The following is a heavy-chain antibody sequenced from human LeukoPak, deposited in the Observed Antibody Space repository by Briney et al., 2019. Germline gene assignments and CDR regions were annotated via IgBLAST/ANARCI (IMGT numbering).Heavy chain of an antibody. Sequence: SETLSLTCTVSGCSISSYYWSWIRQPPGKGLEWIGYIYTSGSTTYNPSLKSRVIISVDPSKNQFSLKLSSVTAADTAVYYCARHYNWNYVGYWCDPWGQGTLVSVSS. D-gene: IGHD1-7*01. CDR3: ARHYNWNYVGYWCDP. V-gene: IGHV4-4*09. CDR2: IYTSGST. CDR1: GCSISSYY. J-gene: IGHJ5*02.